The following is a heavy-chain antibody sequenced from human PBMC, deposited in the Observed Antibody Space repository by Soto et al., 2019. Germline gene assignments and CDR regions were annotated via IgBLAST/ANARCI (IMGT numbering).Heavy chain of an antibody. CDR3: ARQGHGSSSDFDY. CDR2: IDPDDSDT. V-gene: IGHV5-51*01. J-gene: IGHJ4*02. CDR1: GYSFNDNW. D-gene: IGHD6-6*01. Sequence: PGESLKISCKGSGYSFNDNWIAWVRQKPGRGLEWMGVIDPDDSDTRYSPSFQGQVTFSADKSISTAFMHWRSLEASDTAIYFCARQGHGSSSDFDYWGLGTLVTVSS.